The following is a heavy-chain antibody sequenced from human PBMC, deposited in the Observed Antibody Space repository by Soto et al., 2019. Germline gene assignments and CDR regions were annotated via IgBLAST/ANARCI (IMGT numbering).Heavy chain of an antibody. J-gene: IGHJ4*02. Sequence: GESLKISCKGSGYTFTNRWIAWVRQMPGKGLEWMGIINPGDSDTRYSPSFQGQVTVSADKSISSAYLQWSSLTADDTAVYYCAKGGLYSGSWYEGYWGQGTLVTVSS. CDR3: AKGGLYSGSWYEGY. D-gene: IGHD6-13*01. V-gene: IGHV5-51*01. CDR2: INPGDSDT. CDR1: GYTFTNRW.